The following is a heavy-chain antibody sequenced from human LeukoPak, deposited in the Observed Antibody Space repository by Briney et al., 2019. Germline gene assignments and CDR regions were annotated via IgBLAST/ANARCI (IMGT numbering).Heavy chain of an antibody. CDR3: ARGYSDYCSGGSCYFRYYYYYMDV. CDR1: GGSFSGYY. V-gene: IGHV4-34*01. CDR2: INHSGST. J-gene: IGHJ6*03. Sequence: SETLSLTCAVYGGSFSGYYWSWIRQPPGKGLEWIGEINHSGSTNYNPSLKGRVTISVDTSKNQFSLKLSSVTAADTAVYYCARGYSDYCSGGSCYFRYYYYYMDVWGKGTTVTVSS. D-gene: IGHD2-15*01.